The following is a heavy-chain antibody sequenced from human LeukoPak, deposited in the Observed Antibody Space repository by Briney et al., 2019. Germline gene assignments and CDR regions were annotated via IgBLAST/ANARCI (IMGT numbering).Heavy chain of an antibody. Sequence: SETLSLTCTVSGGSISSGGYYWSWIRQPPGKGLEWIGYIYHSGSTYYNPSLKSRVTISVDRSKNQFSLKLSSVTAADTAVYYCARVGVYDSSRRQFDYWGQGTLVTVSS. D-gene: IGHD3-22*01. J-gene: IGHJ4*02. V-gene: IGHV4-30-2*01. CDR3: ARVGVYDSSRRQFDY. CDR1: GGSISSGGYY. CDR2: IYHSGST.